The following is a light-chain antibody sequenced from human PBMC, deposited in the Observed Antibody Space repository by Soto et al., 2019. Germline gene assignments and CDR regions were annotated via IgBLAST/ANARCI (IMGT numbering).Light chain of an antibody. CDR2: DNN. Sequence: QSVLTQPPSVSGAPGQRVTISCTGSSSNIGAGYDVHWYQQLPGTAPKLLIYDNNNRPSGVPDRFSGSKSGTSASLDITGLQADDEADYYYQSYDFSLSAHNYVFGTGTKVTVL. J-gene: IGLJ1*01. V-gene: IGLV1-40*01. CDR3: QSYDFSLSAHNYV. CDR1: SSNIGAGYD.